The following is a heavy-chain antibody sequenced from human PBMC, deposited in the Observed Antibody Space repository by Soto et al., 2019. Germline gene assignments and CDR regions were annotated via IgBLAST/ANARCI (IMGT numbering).Heavy chain of an antibody. Sequence: PGESLKISCRGSGYSFTSYWISWVRQMPGKGLEWMGRIDPSYSYTNYSPSFQGHVTISADKSISTAYLQWSSLKASDTAMYYCASKDTAMVAPYYYYGMDVWGQGTTVTVSS. CDR2: IDPSYSYT. J-gene: IGHJ6*02. V-gene: IGHV5-10-1*01. D-gene: IGHD5-18*01. CDR3: ASKDTAMVAPYYYYGMDV. CDR1: GYSFTSYW.